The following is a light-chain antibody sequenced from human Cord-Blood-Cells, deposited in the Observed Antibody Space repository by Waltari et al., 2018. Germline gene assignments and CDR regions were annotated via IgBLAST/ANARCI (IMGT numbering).Light chain of an antibody. V-gene: IGKV1-39*01. CDR1: QSISSY. CDR3: QQSYSTPLCT. Sequence: DIQMTQSPSSLSASVGDRVTITCRASQSISSYLNWCQQKPGKAPKHLIYAASSLQSGVPSRFSGSGSGTDFTLTISSLQPEDFATYYCQQSYSTPLCTFGPGTKVDIK. CDR2: AAS. J-gene: IGKJ3*01.